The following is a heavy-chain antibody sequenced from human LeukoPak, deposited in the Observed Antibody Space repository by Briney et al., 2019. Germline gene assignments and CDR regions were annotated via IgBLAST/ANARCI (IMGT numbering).Heavy chain of an antibody. Sequence: GGSLRLSCAAPGFTFSSYGMHWVRQAPGKGLEWVAVIWYDGSNKYYADSVKGRFTISRDNSKNTLYLQMNSLRAEDTAVYYCAREGCSGGSCYSGVDAFDIWGQGTMVTVSS. D-gene: IGHD2-15*01. CDR2: IWYDGSNK. J-gene: IGHJ3*02. CDR3: AREGCSGGSCYSGVDAFDI. CDR1: GFTFSSYG. V-gene: IGHV3-33*01.